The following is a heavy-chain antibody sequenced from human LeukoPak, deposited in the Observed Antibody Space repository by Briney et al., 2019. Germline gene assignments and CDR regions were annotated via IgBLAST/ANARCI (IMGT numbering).Heavy chain of an antibody. CDR3: ARVTRSGYYLQKAFDI. V-gene: IGHV4-34*01. CDR2: INHSGST. D-gene: IGHD3-3*01. CDR1: GGSFSGYY. J-gene: IGHJ3*02. Sequence: SETLSLTCAVYGGSFSGYYWSWIRQPPGKGLEWIGEINHSGSTNYNPSLKSRVTISVDTSKNQFSLKLSSVTAADTAVYYCARVTRSGYYLQKAFDIWGQGTMVTVSS.